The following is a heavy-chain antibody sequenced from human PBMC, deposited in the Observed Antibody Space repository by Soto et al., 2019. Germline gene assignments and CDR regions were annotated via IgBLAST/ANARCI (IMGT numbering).Heavy chain of an antibody. CDR1: GGSISSGGYF. Sequence: SETLSLTCTVSGGSISSGGYFWSWIRQRPGKGLEWIGYMSYSGPNHYNPSLKSRATISVDTPENQFFLKLSSVTAADTAVYFCASGPDSYDSSGYHHFDYWGRGTLVTVSS. J-gene: IGHJ4*02. CDR2: MSYSGPN. D-gene: IGHD3-22*01. CDR3: ASGPDSYDSSGYHHFDY. V-gene: IGHV4-31*03.